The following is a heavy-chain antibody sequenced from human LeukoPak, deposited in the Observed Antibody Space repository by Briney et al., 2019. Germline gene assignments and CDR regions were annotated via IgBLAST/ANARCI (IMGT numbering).Heavy chain of an antibody. CDR3: ARDPPYCGGDCYSPQDAFDI. Sequence: GGSLRLSCAASGFTFSSYWMHWVRQAPGKGLVWVSRINSDGSSTSYADSVKGRFTISRDNAKNTLYLQMNSLRAEDTAVYYCARDPPYCGGDCYSPQDAFDIWGQGTMVTVSS. CDR2: INSDGSST. V-gene: IGHV3-74*01. CDR1: GFTFSSYW. D-gene: IGHD2-21*02. J-gene: IGHJ3*02.